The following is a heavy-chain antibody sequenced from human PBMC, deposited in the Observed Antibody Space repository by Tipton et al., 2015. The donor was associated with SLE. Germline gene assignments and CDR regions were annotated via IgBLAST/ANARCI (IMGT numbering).Heavy chain of an antibody. CDR1: GFTFSSYE. D-gene: IGHD6-13*01. V-gene: IGHV3-48*03. Sequence: GSLRLSCAASGFTFSSYEMNWVRQAPGKGLEWVSYISSSGSTIYYADSVKGRFTISRDNAKNSLYLQMNSLRAEDTAVYYCARREEAAASPYYYYYMDVWGKGTTVTVSS. J-gene: IGHJ6*03. CDR3: ARREEAAASPYYYYYMDV. CDR2: ISSSGSTI.